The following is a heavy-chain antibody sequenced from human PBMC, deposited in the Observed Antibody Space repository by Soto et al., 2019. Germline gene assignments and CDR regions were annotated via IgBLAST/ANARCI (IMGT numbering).Heavy chain of an antibody. CDR1: GFTFTSSA. CDR3: AAGVRENYGMDV. J-gene: IGHJ6*02. CDR2: IVVGSGNT. V-gene: IGHV1-58*01. Sequence: SVKVSCKASGFTFTSSAVQWVRQARGQRLEWIGWIVVGSGNTNYAQKFQERVTITRDMSTSTAYMELSSLGSEDTAVYYCAAGVRENYGMDVWGQGTTVTVSS.